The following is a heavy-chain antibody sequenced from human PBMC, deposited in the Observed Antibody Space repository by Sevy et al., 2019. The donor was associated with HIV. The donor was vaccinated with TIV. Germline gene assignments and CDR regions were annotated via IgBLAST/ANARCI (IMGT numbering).Heavy chain of an antibody. CDR2: ISGRDSST. Sequence: GGSLRLSCAASGFSFSGYVMNWVRQAPGKGLEWVSSISGRDSSTYDADSVRGRFIISRDNSENKMYLKMNGLRAEDTAVYYCAKGYCSGATCPRDYYYYGMDVWGQGTTVTVSS. J-gene: IGHJ6*02. CDR1: GFSFSGYV. V-gene: IGHV3-23*01. D-gene: IGHD2-15*01. CDR3: AKGYCSGATCPRDYYYYGMDV.